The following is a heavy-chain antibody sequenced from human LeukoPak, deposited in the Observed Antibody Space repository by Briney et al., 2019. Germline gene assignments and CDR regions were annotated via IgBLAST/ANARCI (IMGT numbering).Heavy chain of an antibody. V-gene: IGHV3-74*01. CDR2: INSDGRRS. CDR1: GFTFSHYG. CDR3: ARVGYYYGDDY. Sequence: PGGSLRLSCAASGFTFSHYGMNWVRHAPGKGLVWVSRINSDGRRSYYADSVKGRFTISRDNAKNTLYLQMNSLRGEDTAVYYCARVGYYYGDDYWGQGTLVTVSS. D-gene: IGHD5-18*01. J-gene: IGHJ4*02.